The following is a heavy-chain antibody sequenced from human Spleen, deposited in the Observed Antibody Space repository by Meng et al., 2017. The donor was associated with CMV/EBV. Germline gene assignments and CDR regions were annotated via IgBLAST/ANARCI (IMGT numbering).Heavy chain of an antibody. D-gene: IGHD3-3*01. Sequence: ASVKVSCKASGYTFTGYYIHWVRQAPGQGLEWMGRINPNSGTKNYEQKFQDRVTMTRDTSISTAYMEVSGLRSEDTAVYYCARDLRPGTTIFGVRSVHYGMDVWGQGTTVTVS. CDR3: ARDLRPGTTIFGVRSVHYGMDV. CDR1: GYTFTGYY. CDR2: INPNSGTK. J-gene: IGHJ6*02. V-gene: IGHV1-2*06.